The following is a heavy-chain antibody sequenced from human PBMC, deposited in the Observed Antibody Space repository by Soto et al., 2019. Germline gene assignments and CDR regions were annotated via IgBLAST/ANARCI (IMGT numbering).Heavy chain of an antibody. D-gene: IGHD1-1*01. Sequence: ASVEVSCKASGYTFTSYGISWVRQAPGQGLEWMGWISAYNGNTNYAQKLQGRVTMTTDTSTSTAYMELRSLRSDDTAVYYCASALGTYYYYYGMDVWGQGTTVTVSS. CDR1: GYTFTSYG. CDR2: ISAYNGNT. V-gene: IGHV1-18*01. J-gene: IGHJ6*02. CDR3: ASALGTYYYYYGMDV.